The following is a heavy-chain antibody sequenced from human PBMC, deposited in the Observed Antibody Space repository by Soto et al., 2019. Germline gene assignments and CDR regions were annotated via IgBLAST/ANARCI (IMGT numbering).Heavy chain of an antibody. J-gene: IGHJ6*02. CDR1: GYTFTNFD. CDR2: FDPEDGET. V-gene: IGHV1-24*01. Sequence: ASVKVSCKTSGYTFTNFDVNWVRQAPGKGLEWMGGFDPEDGETIYAQKFQGRVTMTEDTSTDTAYMELSSLRSEDTAVYYCATSIGNWHDVSGYYYGMDVWGQGTTVTVSS. CDR3: ATSIGNWHDVSGYYYGMDV. D-gene: IGHD1-1*01.